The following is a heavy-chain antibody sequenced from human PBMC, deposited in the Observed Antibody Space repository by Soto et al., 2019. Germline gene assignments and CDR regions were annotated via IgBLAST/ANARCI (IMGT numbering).Heavy chain of an antibody. Sequence: QVQLVQSGAEVKKPGSSVKVSCKASGGTFSSYAISWVRQAPGQGLEWMGGIIPIFGTANYAQKFQGRVTITADESTSQAYMELSDLSSEDTAVYYCARSLGYYYGSGRYYPLWFGPWGQGTLVPVSS. D-gene: IGHD3-10*01. CDR3: ARSLGYYYGSGRYYPLWFGP. V-gene: IGHV1-69*01. CDR2: IIPIFGTA. CDR1: GGTFSSYA. J-gene: IGHJ5*02.